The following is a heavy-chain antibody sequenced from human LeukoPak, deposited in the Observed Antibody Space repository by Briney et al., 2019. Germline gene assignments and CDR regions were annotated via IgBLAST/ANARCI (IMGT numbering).Heavy chain of an antibody. V-gene: IGHV1-2*06. J-gene: IGHJ3*02. Sequence: GASVKVSCKASGYTFTGYYMHWVRQAPGQGLEWMGRINPNSGGTNYAQKFQGRVTMTRDTSISTAYMELSRLRSDDTAVYYCATIFGVVIIPVDDAFDIWGQGTMVTVSS. CDR2: INPNSGGT. CDR1: GYTFTGYY. D-gene: IGHD3-3*01. CDR3: ATIFGVVIIPVDDAFDI.